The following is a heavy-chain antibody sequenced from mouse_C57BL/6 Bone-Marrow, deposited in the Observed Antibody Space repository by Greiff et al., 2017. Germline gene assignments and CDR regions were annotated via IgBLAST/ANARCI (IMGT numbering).Heavy chain of an antibody. D-gene: IGHD1-1*01. Sequence: QVQLQQPGAELVKPGASVKLSCKASGYTFTSYWMHWVKQRPGQGLAWIGMIHPNSGSTNYNEKFKSKATLTVDKSSSTAYMQLSSLTSEDSAVYYCARRITTVDWYFDVWGTGTTVTVSS. CDR2: IHPNSGST. V-gene: IGHV1-64*01. J-gene: IGHJ1*03. CDR3: ARRITTVDWYFDV. CDR1: GYTFTSYW.